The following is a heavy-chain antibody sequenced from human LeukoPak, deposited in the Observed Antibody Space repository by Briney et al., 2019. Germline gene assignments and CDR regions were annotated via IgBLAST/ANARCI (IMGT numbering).Heavy chain of an antibody. CDR2: IFPVFGTT. Sequence: GASVKVSCKASGTIFNSSTISWVREAPGKGLEWVGGIFPVFGTTNYAQKFRGRVTIFTDESSSTLYMELSSLEFEDTAVYYCTRDLRTGTYYYMDVWGEGTAVTVSS. V-gene: IGHV1-69*05. D-gene: IGHD7-27*01. CDR3: TRDLRTGTYYYMDV. J-gene: IGHJ6*03. CDR1: GTIFNSST.